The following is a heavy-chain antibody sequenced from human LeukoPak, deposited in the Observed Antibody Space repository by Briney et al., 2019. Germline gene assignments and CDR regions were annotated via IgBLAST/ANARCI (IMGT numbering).Heavy chain of an antibody. J-gene: IGHJ4*02. CDR1: GFTFSSSA. CDR2: ISSSGSTT. CDR3: ANAGGVYSQSDY. Sequence: GMSLRLSCAASGFTFSSSAMSWVRQAPGRGLEWVSYISSSGSTTYYADTVKGRFTIPRDNSKNTLYLQMSSLRAEDTALYYCANAGGVYSQSDYWGQGTLVTVSS. D-gene: IGHD2-8*02. V-gene: IGHV3-23*01.